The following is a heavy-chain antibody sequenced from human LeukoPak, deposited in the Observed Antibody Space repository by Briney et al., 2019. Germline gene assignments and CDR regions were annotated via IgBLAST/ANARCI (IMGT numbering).Heavy chain of an antibody. J-gene: IGHJ5*02. CDR2: IRGDAGDK. CDR3: ARDVRGALDL. V-gene: IGHV3-7*01. D-gene: IGHD2-15*01. CDR1: GFTFSRYW. Sequence: PGGSLRLSCAASGFTFSRYWMAWVCQAPGKGLEWVANIRGDAGDKGSADSVKGRFTISRDNDKNSLHLQMNSLTAEDTAVYYCARDVRGALDLWGQGTLVVVSS.